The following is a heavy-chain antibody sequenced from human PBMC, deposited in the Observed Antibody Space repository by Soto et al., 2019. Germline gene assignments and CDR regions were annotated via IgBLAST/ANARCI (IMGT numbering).Heavy chain of an antibody. CDR3: ARSPGITIFGVVIMRWFDP. CDR1: GGYISSYY. CDR2: IYYSGST. V-gene: IGHV4-59*08. Sequence: PSETLSLTCTVSGGYISSYYWSWIRQPPGKGLEWIGYIYYSGSTNYNPSLRSRVTISVDTSKNQFSLKLSSVTAADTAVYYCARSPGITIFGVVIMRWFDPWGQGTLVTVSS. D-gene: IGHD3-3*01. J-gene: IGHJ5*02.